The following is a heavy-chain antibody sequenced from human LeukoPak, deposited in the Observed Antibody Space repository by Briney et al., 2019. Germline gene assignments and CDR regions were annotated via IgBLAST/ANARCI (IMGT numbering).Heavy chain of an antibody. CDR1: GFTFSSYA. V-gene: IGHV3-23*01. CDR3: AKDHMTTVVTLCFDP. J-gene: IGHJ5*02. Sequence: PGGSLRLSCAASGFTFSSYAMSWIRQAPGKGLEWVSAISGSGGSTYYADSVKGRFTISRDNSKNTLYLQMNSLRAEDTAVYYCAKDHMTTVVTLCFDPWGQGTLVTVSS. D-gene: IGHD4-23*01. CDR2: ISGSGGST.